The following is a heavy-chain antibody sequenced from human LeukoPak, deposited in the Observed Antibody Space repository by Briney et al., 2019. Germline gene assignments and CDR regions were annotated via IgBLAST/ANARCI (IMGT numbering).Heavy chain of an antibody. J-gene: IGHJ4*02. Sequence: HGESLKISCKASGFTFTYHRITGVRHMPGTCLEWKGMIFPGVFPGESSSRYSPSFQGQVTMSVDKSIHTACLQLTSLKASDTAMYYCARHPLSNGAVDFWGQGTLVTVSS. V-gene: IGHV5-51*01. D-gene: IGHD6-19*01. CDR3: ARHPLSNGAVDF. CDR1: GFTFTYHR. CDR2: IFPGVFPGESSS.